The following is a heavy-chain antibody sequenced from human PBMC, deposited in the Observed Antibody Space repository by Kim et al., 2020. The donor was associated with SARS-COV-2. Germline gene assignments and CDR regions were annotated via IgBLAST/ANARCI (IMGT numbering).Heavy chain of an antibody. D-gene: IGHD6-13*01. Sequence: GGSLRLSCAASGFTFSSYAMHWVRQAPGKGLEWVAVISYDGSNKYYADSVKGRFTISRDNSKNTLYLQMNSLRAEDTAVYYCARELQLVREGGMDVWGQG. CDR1: GFTFSSYA. V-gene: IGHV3-30-3*01. CDR2: ISYDGSNK. CDR3: ARELQLVREGGMDV. J-gene: IGHJ6*02.